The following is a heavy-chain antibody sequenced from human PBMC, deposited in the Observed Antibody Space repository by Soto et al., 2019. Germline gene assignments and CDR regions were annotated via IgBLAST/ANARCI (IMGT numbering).Heavy chain of an antibody. V-gene: IGHV3-73*01. CDR1: GFTFSGSA. CDR2: IRSKANSYAT. CDR3: VRHWYIEVTGDYFYVMDV. Sequence: EVQLVESGGGLVHPGGSLKLSCAASGFTFSGSAMHWVRQASGKGLEWVGRIRSKANSYATTYAASVKGRFTISRDDSKNTAYLQMNSLKTEDTAVYYCVRHWYIEVTGDYFYVMDVWGQGTTVTVSS. D-gene: IGHD2-21*02. J-gene: IGHJ6*02.